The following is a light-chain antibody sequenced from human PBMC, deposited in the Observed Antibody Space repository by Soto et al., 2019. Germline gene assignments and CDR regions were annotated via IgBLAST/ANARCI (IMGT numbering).Light chain of an antibody. J-gene: IGKJ1*01. Sequence: EIVLTQSPATLSLSPGERATLSCRASQSVSSYLAWYQQKPGQAPRLLIYDASNRATGIPARFSGSGSGTDLTLTISSLEPEDFAVYYCQQRSNWPSGTFGQGTKVEIK. CDR2: DAS. CDR3: QQRSNWPSGT. V-gene: IGKV3-11*01. CDR1: QSVSSY.